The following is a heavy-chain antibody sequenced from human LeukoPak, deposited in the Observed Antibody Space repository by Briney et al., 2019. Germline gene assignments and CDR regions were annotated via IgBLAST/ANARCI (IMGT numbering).Heavy chain of an antibody. CDR2: IIPTLDIT. D-gene: IGHD6-13*01. J-gene: IGHJ5*02. Sequence: SVKVSCKASGGAFISYTISWVRQAPGQGLEWMGRIIPTLDITNYAQKFQGRVTITADKSTSTAYMELSSLRSEDTAVYYCTSGYSSSWYNWFDPWGQGTLVTVSS. CDR3: TSGYSSSWYNWFDP. CDR1: GGAFISYT. V-gene: IGHV1-69*02.